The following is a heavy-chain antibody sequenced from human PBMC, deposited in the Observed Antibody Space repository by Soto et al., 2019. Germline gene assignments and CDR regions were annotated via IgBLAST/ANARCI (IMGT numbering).Heavy chain of an antibody. CDR3: AKGWPDVYDKFFDY. CDR1: GFTFSSYA. CDR2: ISGSGDSA. V-gene: IGHV3-23*01. Sequence: PGGSLRLSCAASGFTFSSYAMSWVRQAPGKGLEWISGISGSGDSAYYADSVRGRFTTSRDSSTTTLHLEMNSLRAEDTAVYFCAKGWPDVYDKFFDYWGQGALVTVSS. J-gene: IGHJ4*02. D-gene: IGHD2-8*01.